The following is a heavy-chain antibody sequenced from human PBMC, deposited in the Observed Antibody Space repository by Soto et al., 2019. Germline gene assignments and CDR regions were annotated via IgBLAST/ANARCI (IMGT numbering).Heavy chain of an antibody. CDR1: GFTFSSYS. CDR2: ISYDGSNK. D-gene: IGHD5-12*01. J-gene: IGHJ4*02. CDR3: AKEANY. V-gene: IGHV3-30*18. Sequence: VQLVESGGGLVKPGGSLRLSCAASGFTFSSYSMNWVRQAPGKGLEWVAVISYDGSNKYYADSVKGRFTISRDNSKNTLYLQMNSLRAEDTAVYYCAKEANYWGQGTLVTVSS.